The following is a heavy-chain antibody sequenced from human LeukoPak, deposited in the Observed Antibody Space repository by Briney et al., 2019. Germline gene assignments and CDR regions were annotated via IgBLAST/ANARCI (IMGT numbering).Heavy chain of an antibody. D-gene: IGHD1-26*01. V-gene: IGHV4-61*02. CDR2: VYFSGST. Sequence: SETLSLTCTVSGVSIGSTHYYWGWIRQPAGKGLDWIGRVYFSGSTNYNPSLKGRVTISVDTSRNQFSLRLSSVTAADTAVYYCARDNAQGGSYWEYYFDYWGQGTLVTVSS. CDR1: GVSIGSTHYY. CDR3: ARDNAQGGSYWEYYFDY. J-gene: IGHJ4*02.